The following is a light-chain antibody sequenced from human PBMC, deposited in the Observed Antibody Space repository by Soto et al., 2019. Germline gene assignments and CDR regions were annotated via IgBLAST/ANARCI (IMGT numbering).Light chain of an antibody. V-gene: IGKV1-33*01. CDR1: QDISKY. CDR2: EES. J-gene: IGKJ3*01. Sequence: DIQMTQSPSSLSASVGDRITITCQTSQDISKYLIWYQQTPGKAPKFLIYEESNLERGVPSRFSGSGSGTDFTFTINSLQPEDIATYYFQQYHSLPFTFGPGTKLDIK. CDR3: QQYHSLPFT.